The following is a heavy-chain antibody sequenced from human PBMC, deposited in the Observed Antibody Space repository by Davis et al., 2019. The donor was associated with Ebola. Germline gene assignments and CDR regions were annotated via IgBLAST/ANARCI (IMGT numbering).Heavy chain of an antibody. J-gene: IGHJ6*04. Sequence: PGGSLRLSCAASGFTSYSYAMSWVRQAPGKGLEWVSVIYSGGTTYSADSVKGRFTISRDNSKKTLYLQMNSLRAEDTAVYYCAKSGLSFGVVKYHYGMDVWGKGTTVTVSS. CDR3: AKSGLSFGVVKYHYGMDV. V-gene: IGHV3-23*03. CDR2: IYSGGTT. D-gene: IGHD3-3*01. CDR1: GFTSYSYA.